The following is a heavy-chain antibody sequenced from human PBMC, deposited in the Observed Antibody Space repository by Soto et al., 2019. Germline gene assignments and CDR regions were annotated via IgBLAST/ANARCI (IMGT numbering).Heavy chain of an antibody. CDR2: INYSGST. CDR3: ARLPRIQLWLGWLDP. V-gene: IGHV4-39*01. J-gene: IGHJ5*02. CDR1: GGSISSSSYY. D-gene: IGHD5-18*01. Sequence: QLQLQESGPGLVKPSETLSLTCTVSGGSISSSSYYWGWMRQPPGKGLEWIGTINYSGSTYYNPSLNSRVTIAVDTSKNQFSLKVGSVTAADTAIYYCARLPRIQLWLGWLDPWGQGTLVTVSS.